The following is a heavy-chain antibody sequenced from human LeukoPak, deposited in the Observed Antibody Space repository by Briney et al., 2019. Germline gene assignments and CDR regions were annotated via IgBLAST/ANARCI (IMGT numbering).Heavy chain of an antibody. CDR1: GGSFSGYY. D-gene: IGHD3-22*01. CDR2: IYCSGST. CDR3: ARVTENYYDSSPESYYYYMDV. Sequence: SETLSLTCAVYGGSFSGYYWSWIRQPPGKGLEWIGYIYCSGSTNYNPSLKSRVTISVDTSKNQFSLKLSSVTAADTAVYYCARVTENYYDSSPESYYYYMDVWGKGTTVTISS. V-gene: IGHV4-59*01. J-gene: IGHJ6*03.